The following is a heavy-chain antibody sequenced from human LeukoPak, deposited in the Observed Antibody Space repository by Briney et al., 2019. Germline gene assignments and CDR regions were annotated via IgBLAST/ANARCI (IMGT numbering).Heavy chain of an antibody. J-gene: IGHJ6*04. Sequence: GGSLRLSCAASGFTFSSYEMNWVRQAPGKGLEGVSYISSSGSTIYYADSVKGRFTISRDNAKNSLYLQMNSLRAKDTAVYYCAELGITMIGGVWGKGTTVTISS. CDR3: AELGITMIGGV. CDR2: ISSSGSTI. V-gene: IGHV3-48*03. D-gene: IGHD3-10*02. CDR1: GFTFSSYE.